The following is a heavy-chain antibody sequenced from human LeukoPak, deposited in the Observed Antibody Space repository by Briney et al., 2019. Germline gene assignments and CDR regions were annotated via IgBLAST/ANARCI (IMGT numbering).Heavy chain of an antibody. J-gene: IGHJ4*02. CDR3: TRYDFWSGYHEYYFDY. CDR1: GFTFGDYA. Sequence: GGSLRLSCTASGFTFGDYAMSWFRQAPGKGLEWVGFIRSKAYGGTTEYAASVKGRFTTSRDDSKSIAYLQMNSLKTEDTAVYYCTRYDFWSGYHEYYFDYWGQGTLVTVSS. V-gene: IGHV3-49*03. CDR2: IRSKAYGGTT. D-gene: IGHD3-3*01.